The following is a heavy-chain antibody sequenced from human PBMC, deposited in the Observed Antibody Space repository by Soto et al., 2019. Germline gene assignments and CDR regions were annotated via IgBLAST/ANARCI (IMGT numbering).Heavy chain of an antibody. CDR3: ARGEGSGSNALGQ. CDR1: GFSVSNNY. J-gene: IGHJ4*02. CDR2: IQDGGSI. V-gene: IGHV3-66*01. D-gene: IGHD3-10*01. Sequence: EVLLEESGGDLVQPGGSLRLSCAASGFSVSNNYMTWVRQVTGKGLEWVSVIQDGGSITYADSVRDRCTISRDSSKNTVFLQMSSLRPEDTAVYFCARGEGSGSNALGQWGQGTLVTVSS.